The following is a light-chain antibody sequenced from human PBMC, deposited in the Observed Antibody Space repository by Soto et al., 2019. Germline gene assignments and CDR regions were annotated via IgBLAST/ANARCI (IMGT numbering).Light chain of an antibody. CDR2: LNSDGSH. V-gene: IGLV4-69*01. CDR3: QTWGTGLVG. Sequence: QSVLTQSPSASASLGASVKLTCTLSSGHSSYAIAWHQQQPKKGPRDLMKLNSDGSHSKGDGIPDRFSGSSSGAERYLTIPRLQSEDEADYYCQTWGTGLVGFGGGTKLTVL. CDR1: SGHSSYA. J-gene: IGLJ2*01.